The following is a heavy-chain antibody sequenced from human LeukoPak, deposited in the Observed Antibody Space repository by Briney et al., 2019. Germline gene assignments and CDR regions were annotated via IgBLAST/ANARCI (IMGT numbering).Heavy chain of an antibody. J-gene: IGHJ4*02. V-gene: IGHV4-39*01. Sequence: SETLSLTCTVSGGSLTSGSYYWAWIRQPPGKGLEWIESIYSGGGTFYHPSLRTRVTISVDTSQKQFSLTLPSVTAADTAVYYCARRNYGGTLEYWGQGTLVTVSS. D-gene: IGHD4-23*01. CDR2: IYSGGGT. CDR1: GGSLTSGSYY. CDR3: ARRNYGGTLEY.